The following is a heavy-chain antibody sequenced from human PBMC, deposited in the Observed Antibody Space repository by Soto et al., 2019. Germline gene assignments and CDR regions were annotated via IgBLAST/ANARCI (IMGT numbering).Heavy chain of an antibody. Sequence: SETLSLTCTVSCGSISRSSYYWWSWVRQPPGKGLEWIGEIYHSGSTNYNPSLKSRVTISVDKSKNQFSLKLSSVTAADTAVYYCASLGMTTVTTYVYWGQGTLVTVSS. D-gene: IGHD4-17*01. CDR2: IYHSGST. CDR1: CGSISRSSYYW. V-gene: IGHV4-4*02. J-gene: IGHJ4*02. CDR3: ASLGMTTVTTYVY.